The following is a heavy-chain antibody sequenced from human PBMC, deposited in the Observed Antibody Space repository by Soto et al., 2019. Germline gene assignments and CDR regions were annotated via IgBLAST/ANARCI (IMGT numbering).Heavy chain of an antibody. D-gene: IGHD6-13*01. CDR2: INWNSGSI. CDR1: GFTFDDYA. J-gene: IGHJ1*01. V-gene: IGHV3-9*01. Sequence: GGSLRLSCAASGFTFDDYAMHWVRQVPGKGLEWVSGINWNSGSIGYADSVKGRFAISRDNAKNSLHLQMNSLRAEDTAFYYCVKDESINWYSGHFRHWGQGTMVTV. CDR3: VKDESINWYSGHFRH.